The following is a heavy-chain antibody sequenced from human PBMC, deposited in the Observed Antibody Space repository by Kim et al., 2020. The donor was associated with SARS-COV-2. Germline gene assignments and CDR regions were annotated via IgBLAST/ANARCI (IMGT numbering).Heavy chain of an antibody. CDR1: GGSISSSSYY. CDR2: IYYSGST. Sequence: SETLSLTCTVSGGSISSSSYYWGWIRQPPGKGLEWIGSIYYSGSTYYNPSLKSRVTISVDTSKNQFSLKLSSVTAAETAVYYCARRMVREHSKTPYGNWYFDLWGRGTLVTVSS. J-gene: IGHJ2*01. D-gene: IGHD3-10*01. V-gene: IGHV4-39*01. CDR3: ARRMVREHSKTPYGNWYFDL.